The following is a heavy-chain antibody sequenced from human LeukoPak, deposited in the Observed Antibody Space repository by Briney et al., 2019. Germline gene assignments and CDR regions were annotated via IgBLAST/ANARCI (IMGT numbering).Heavy chain of an antibody. CDR2: ISASGHST. J-gene: IGHJ4*02. CDR3: ARDVRGPHDF. V-gene: IGHV3-23*01. D-gene: IGHD2/OR15-2a*01. Sequence: GGSLRLSCAASGISFSTYAMSWVRQTPGKGLEWVSGISASGHSTDYTDSVTGRFTISRDNSKNTLYLQMNSLRAEDTAVYRCARDVRGPHDFWGQGTLVTVSS. CDR1: GISFSTYA.